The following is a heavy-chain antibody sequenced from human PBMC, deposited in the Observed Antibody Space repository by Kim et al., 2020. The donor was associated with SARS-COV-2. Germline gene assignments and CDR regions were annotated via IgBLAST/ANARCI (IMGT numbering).Heavy chain of an antibody. CDR1: AFTFKTYA. V-gene: IGHV3-23*03. J-gene: IGHJ4*01. Sequence: GGSLRLSCVASAFTFKTYAMSWVRQAPGKGLEWVSSIYSDSSGTFYADSVKGRFTISRDNSKSTLYLQMNSLTADDTALYYCARAGLGGPFYFGYFDYLG. D-gene: IGHD2-2*03. CDR2: IYSDSSGT. CDR3: ARAGLGGPFYFGYFDY.